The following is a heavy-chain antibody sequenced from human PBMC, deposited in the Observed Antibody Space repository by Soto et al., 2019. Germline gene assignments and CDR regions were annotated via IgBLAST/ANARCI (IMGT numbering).Heavy chain of an antibody. J-gene: IGHJ3*02. Sequence: GGSLRLSCAASGFTFSNYGMSWVRQAPGKGLEWVSSITDSGGSTYYADSVKGRFTIFRDNSKNTLYVQMNSLRADGTAVYYCAKRHSYAFDIWGQGTVVTVSS. CDR2: ITDSGGST. CDR1: GFTFSNYG. D-gene: IGHD5-18*01. V-gene: IGHV3-23*01. CDR3: AKRHSYAFDI.